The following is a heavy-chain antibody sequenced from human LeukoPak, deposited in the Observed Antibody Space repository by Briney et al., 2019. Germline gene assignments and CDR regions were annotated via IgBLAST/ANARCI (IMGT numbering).Heavy chain of an antibody. CDR3: AKDKAGDLDY. CDR1: GFTFSSYG. Sequence: GGSLRLSCAASGFTFSSYGMHWVRQAPGKGLEWVAVISYDGSNKYYADSVKGRFTISRNNSKNTLYLQMNSLRAEDTAVYYCAKDKAGDLDYWGQGTLVTVSS. CDR2: ISYDGSNK. V-gene: IGHV3-30*18. J-gene: IGHJ4*02. D-gene: IGHD3-10*01.